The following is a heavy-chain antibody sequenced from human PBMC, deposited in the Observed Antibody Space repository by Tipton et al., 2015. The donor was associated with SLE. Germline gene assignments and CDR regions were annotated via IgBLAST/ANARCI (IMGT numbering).Heavy chain of an antibody. Sequence: SLRLSCAASGFTVSSNYLSWVRQAPGKGLEWVSVIYSGDNIYYADFVKGRFTISRDNSKNTLYLQMNSLRPEDTAVYYCARDHAMDVWCQGTTVAVSS. CDR1: GFTVSSNY. CDR3: ARDHAMDV. CDR2: IYSGDNI. J-gene: IGHJ6*02. V-gene: IGHV3-66*02.